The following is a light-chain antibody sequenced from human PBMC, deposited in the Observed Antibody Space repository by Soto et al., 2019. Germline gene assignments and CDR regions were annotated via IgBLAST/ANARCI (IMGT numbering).Light chain of an antibody. Sequence: EIVLTQSPATLSLSPGERATLSCRASQTISSFLAWYQQKPGQAPRLLIYDTSNRATGVPARFSGSRSGTDFTLTISSLEPDDFGVYYCQQRTNRPLFGQGTKLEIK. V-gene: IGKV3-11*01. CDR1: QTISSF. CDR3: QQRTNRPL. CDR2: DTS. J-gene: IGKJ2*01.